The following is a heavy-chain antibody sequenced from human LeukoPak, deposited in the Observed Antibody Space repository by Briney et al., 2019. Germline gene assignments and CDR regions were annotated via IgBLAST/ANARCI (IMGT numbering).Heavy chain of an antibody. D-gene: IGHD3-22*01. CDR1: GGSITNYF. CDR3: ARATWGYYDSSGYYPAYYYYMDV. Sequence: PSETLSLTCTVSGGSITNYFWTWIRQPPGKGLEWIGYIYYSGSTNYNPSLKSRVTISVDTSKNQFSLKLSSVTAADTAVYYCARATWGYYDSSGYYPAYYYYMDVWGKGTTVTVSS. V-gene: IGHV4-59*01. J-gene: IGHJ6*03. CDR2: IYYSGST.